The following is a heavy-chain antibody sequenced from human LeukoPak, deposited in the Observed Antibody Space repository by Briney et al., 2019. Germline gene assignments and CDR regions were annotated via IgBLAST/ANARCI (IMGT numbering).Heavy chain of an antibody. J-gene: IGHJ2*01. Sequence: SETLSLTCSVSGGSISSYYWSWIRQPPGKGLEWIGYIYYSGSTNYNPSLKSRVTISVDTSKNQFSLKLSSVTAADTAVYYCARDRAATGRQGGPALPGWYFDLWGRGTLVTVSS. CDR2: IYYSGST. V-gene: IGHV4-59*01. CDR1: GGSISSYY. CDR3: ARDRAATGRQGGPALPGWYFDL. D-gene: IGHD3-10*01.